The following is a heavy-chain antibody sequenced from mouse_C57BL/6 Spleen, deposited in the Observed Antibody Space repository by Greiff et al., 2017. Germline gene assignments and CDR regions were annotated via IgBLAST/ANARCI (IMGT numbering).Heavy chain of an antibody. J-gene: IGHJ1*03. V-gene: IGHV1-53*01. CDR3: ARCVGSWDYDWYFDV. D-gene: IGHD2-4*01. CDR1: GYTFTSYW. Sequence: VQLQQPGPELVKPGASVQLSCKASGYTFTSYWMHWVKQRPGQGLEWIGNITPSNGETNYNEKFKSKATLTVDKSSSTAYMQLSSLTSEDSAVYYCARCVGSWDYDWYFDVWGTGTTVTVSS. CDR2: ITPSNGET.